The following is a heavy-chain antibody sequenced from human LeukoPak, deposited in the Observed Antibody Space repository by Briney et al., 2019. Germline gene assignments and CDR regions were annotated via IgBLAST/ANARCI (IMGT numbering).Heavy chain of an antibody. CDR3: ARLPSGSYYRNEDY. Sequence: ASVKVSCKASGYTFTSYAMHWVRQAPGQRLKWMGWINAGNGNTKYSQKFQGRVTITADESTSTAYMELSSLRSEDTAVYYCARLPSGSYYRNEDYWGQGTLVTVSS. D-gene: IGHD1-26*01. J-gene: IGHJ4*02. CDR2: INAGNGNT. V-gene: IGHV1-3*01. CDR1: GYTFTSYA.